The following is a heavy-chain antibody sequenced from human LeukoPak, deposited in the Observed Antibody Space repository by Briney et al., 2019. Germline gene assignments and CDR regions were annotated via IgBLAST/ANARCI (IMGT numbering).Heavy chain of an antibody. D-gene: IGHD3-10*01. V-gene: IGHV1-2*02. J-gene: IGHJ4*02. CDR3: ARNYYGSGSYDPISY. CDR2: INPNSGGT. CDR1: GYTFTGYY. Sequence: ASVKVSCKASGYTFTGYYMHWVRQAPGQGLEWMGWINPNSGGTNYAQKFQGRVTMTRDTSISTAYMELSRLRSDDTAVYYCARNYYGSGSYDPISYWGQGTLVTVSS.